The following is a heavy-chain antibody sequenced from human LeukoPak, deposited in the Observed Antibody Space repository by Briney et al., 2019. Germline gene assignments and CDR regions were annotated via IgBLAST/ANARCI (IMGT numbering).Heavy chain of an antibody. J-gene: IGHJ4*02. CDR3: ARVSSMLRGPLVIYYFDF. CDR1: GFTVSSNY. Sequence: GGSLRLSCAASGFTVSSNYMSWVRQAPGKGLEWVSVIYSGGSTYYADSVKGRFTISRDNSKNTLYLQMNSLRVEDTAVYYCARVSSMLRGPLVIYYFDFWGQGTLVTVSS. V-gene: IGHV3-53*01. CDR2: IYSGGST. D-gene: IGHD3-10*01.